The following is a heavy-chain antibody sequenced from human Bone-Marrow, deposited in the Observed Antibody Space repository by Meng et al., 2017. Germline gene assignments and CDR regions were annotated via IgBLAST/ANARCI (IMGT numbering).Heavy chain of an antibody. CDR1: GFTVSSNY. CDR2: IYSGGST. Sequence: GGSLRLSCAASGFTVSSNYMSWVRQAPGKGLEWVSVIYSGGSTYYADSVKGRFTISRDNSKNTLYLQMNSLRAEDTAVYYCARVHDYVWGSYSYFDLWGRGTQVTVSS. V-gene: IGHV3-66*02. CDR3: ARVHDYVWGSYSYFDL. D-gene: IGHD3-16*01. J-gene: IGHJ2*01.